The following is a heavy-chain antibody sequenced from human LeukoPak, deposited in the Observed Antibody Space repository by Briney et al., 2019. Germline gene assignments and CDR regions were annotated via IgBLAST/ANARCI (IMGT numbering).Heavy chain of an antibody. CDR1: GFTVSSDY. CDR3: GRVGDGYNDNY. J-gene: IGHJ4*02. CDR2: ISSGGST. V-gene: IGHV3-66*01. Sequence: GGSLRLSCAASGFTVSSDYMGWVRKAPEKGLEWVSLISSGGSTYYADSLKGRFTISRDNSKNTLYLQMNSLRAEDTAVYYCGRVGDGYNDNYWGQGTLVTVSS. D-gene: IGHD5-12*01.